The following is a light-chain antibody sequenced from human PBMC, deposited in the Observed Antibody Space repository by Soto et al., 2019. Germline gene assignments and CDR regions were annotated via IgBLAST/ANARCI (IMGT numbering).Light chain of an antibody. CDR2: DAS. J-gene: IGKJ2*01. CDR1: RTVFNF. V-gene: IGKV3-11*01. Sequence: EIALTQCPATLSLSPGERATLSCRANRTVFNFLIWYQQKPGQAPRLLIYDASNRATDIPARFSGTGSGTDFRLTISSLEPEDFALYFCQQRAIWPYTFGPGTKLEIK. CDR3: QQRAIWPYT.